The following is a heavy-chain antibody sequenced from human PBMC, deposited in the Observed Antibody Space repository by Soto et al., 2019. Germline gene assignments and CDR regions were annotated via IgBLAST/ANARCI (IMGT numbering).Heavy chain of an antibody. Sequence: EASVKVSCKASGYTFTSYGISWVRQAPGQGLEWMGWISAYNGNTNYAQKLQGRVTMTTDTSTSTAYMELRSLRSDDTAVYYCARVEYSSGWYYYYGMDVWGQGTTVTVSS. D-gene: IGHD6-19*01. CDR1: GYTFTSYG. CDR3: ARVEYSSGWYYYYGMDV. V-gene: IGHV1-18*04. CDR2: ISAYNGNT. J-gene: IGHJ6*02.